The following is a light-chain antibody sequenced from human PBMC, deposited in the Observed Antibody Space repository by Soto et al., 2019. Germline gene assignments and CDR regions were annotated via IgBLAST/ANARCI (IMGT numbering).Light chain of an antibody. CDR3: QLYDNLLLT. V-gene: IGKV1-33*01. J-gene: IGKJ4*01. CDR2: VAS. CDR1: QDISNH. Sequence: DIQMTQSPSSLSASVGDRVTITCQASQDISNHLNWYQQEPGKAPKLLIYVASNLDTGVPSRFSGSGSGTEFTFTISSLQPEDVATYYCQLYDNLLLTFAGGTKVDIK.